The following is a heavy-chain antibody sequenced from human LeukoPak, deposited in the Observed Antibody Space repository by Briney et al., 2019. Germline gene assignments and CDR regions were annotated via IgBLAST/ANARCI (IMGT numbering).Heavy chain of an antibody. V-gene: IGHV4-59*01. J-gene: IGHJ4*02. Sequence: SETLSLTCTVSGGSISSYYWSWIRQPPGKGLEWIGYIYYSGSTNYNPSLKSRVTMSVDTSKNQFSLKLSSVTAADTAVYYCARGKEMATMNYWGQGTLVTVSS. D-gene: IGHD5-24*01. CDR2: IYYSGST. CDR3: ARGKEMATMNY. CDR1: GGSISSYY.